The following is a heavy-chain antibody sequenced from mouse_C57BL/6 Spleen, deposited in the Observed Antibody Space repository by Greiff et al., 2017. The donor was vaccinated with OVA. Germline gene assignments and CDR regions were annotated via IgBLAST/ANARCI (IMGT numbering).Heavy chain of an antibody. CDR1: GYTFTSYW. V-gene: IGHV1-50*01. CDR2: IDPSDSYT. CDR3: ARPGRVDY. Sequence: QVQLKQPGAELVKPGASVKLSCKASGYTFTSYWMQWVKQRPGQGLEWIGEIDPSDSYTNYNQKFKGKATLTVDTSSSTAYMQLSSLTSEDSAVYYCARPGRVDYWGQGTTLTVSS. J-gene: IGHJ2*01.